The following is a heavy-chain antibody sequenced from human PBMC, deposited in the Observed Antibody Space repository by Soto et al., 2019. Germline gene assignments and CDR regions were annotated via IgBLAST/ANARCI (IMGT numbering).Heavy chain of an antibody. Sequence: QLQLQESGPGLVKPSETLSLTCTVSGGSISSSSYYWGWIRQPPGKGLEWFGSIYYSGSTYYNPTLHSRATISVAPSKNQFSLKLSSVTAADTAVYYCARPVTRDVYGDYGFDYWGQGTLVTVSS. CDR3: ARPVTRDVYGDYGFDY. D-gene: IGHD4-17*01. J-gene: IGHJ4*02. CDR1: GGSISSSSYY. CDR2: IYYSGST. V-gene: IGHV4-39*01.